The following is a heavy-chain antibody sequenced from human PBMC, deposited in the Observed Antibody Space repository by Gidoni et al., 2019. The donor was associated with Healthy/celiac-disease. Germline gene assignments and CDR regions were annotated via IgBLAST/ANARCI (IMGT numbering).Heavy chain of an antibody. CDR1: RTCDYY. V-gene: IGHV4-30-4*01. CDR2: IYYSGST. D-gene: IGHD1-26*01. J-gene: IGHJ6*02. CDR3: ARDLGSYKELYGMDV. Sequence: RTCDYYWSWIRQPPGKGLEWIGYIYYSGSTYYNPSLKSRVTISVDTSKNQFSLKLSSVTAADTAVYYCARDLGSYKELYGMDVWGQGTTVTVSS.